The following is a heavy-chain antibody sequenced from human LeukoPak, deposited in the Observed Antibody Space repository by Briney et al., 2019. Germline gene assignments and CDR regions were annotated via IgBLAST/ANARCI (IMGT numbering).Heavy chain of an antibody. CDR1: AFTFSSFA. CDR3: AKDRGPAVASSKVGFDY. J-gene: IGHJ4*02. D-gene: IGHD6-19*01. Sequence: PGGSLRLSCAASAFTFSSFAMSWVRQAPGKGPQWVSGISDSGGDTDYADSVKGRFTISRDNSRNTLYLQMNTVRGDDTAIYYCAKDRGPAVASSKVGFDYWGQGTLVTVAS. V-gene: IGHV3-23*01. CDR2: ISDSGGDT.